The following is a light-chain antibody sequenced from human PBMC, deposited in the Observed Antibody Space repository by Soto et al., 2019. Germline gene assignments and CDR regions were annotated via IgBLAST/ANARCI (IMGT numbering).Light chain of an antibody. J-gene: IGKJ4*01. V-gene: IGKV4-1*01. CDR3: QQYYSTPPLT. CDR2: WAS. Sequence: DIVMTQSPDSLAVSLGERVTINCKSSQSVLYSSNNKNYLAWYQQKPGQPPKLLIYWASTRESGVPDRFSGSGSGTDFTLTISSLQAEDVAVYYCQQYYSTPPLTLGGGTKVDIK. CDR1: QSVLYSSNNKNY.